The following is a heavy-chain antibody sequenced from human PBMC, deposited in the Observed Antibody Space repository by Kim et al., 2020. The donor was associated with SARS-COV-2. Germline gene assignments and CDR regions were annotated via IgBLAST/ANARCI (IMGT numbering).Heavy chain of an antibody. CDR1: GGSISSYY. V-gene: IGHV4-59*08. CDR2: IYYSGST. D-gene: IGHD3-10*01. CDR3: ARHEYSVFGYYGSGPYWYFDL. J-gene: IGHJ2*01. Sequence: SETLSLTCTVSGGSISSYYWSWIRQPPGKGLEWIGYIYYSGSTNYNPSLKSRVTISVDTSKNQFSLKLSSVTAADTAVYYCARHEYSVFGYYGSGPYWYFDLWGRGTLVTVSS.